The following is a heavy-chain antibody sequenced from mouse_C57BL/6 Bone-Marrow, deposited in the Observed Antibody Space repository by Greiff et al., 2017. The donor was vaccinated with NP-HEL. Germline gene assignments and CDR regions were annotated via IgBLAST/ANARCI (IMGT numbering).Heavy chain of an antibody. CDR1: GYTFTSYW. V-gene: IGHV1-52*01. CDR3: ARKRAFYYDWYFDV. D-gene: IGHD2-4*01. CDR2: IDPSDSET. Sequence: QVQLQQPGAELVRPGSSVKLSCKASGYTFTSYWMHWVKQRPIQGLEWIGNIDPSDSETHYNQKFKDKATLTVDKSSSTAYMQLSSLTSEDSAVYYCARKRAFYYDWYFDVWGTRTTVTVSS. J-gene: IGHJ1*03.